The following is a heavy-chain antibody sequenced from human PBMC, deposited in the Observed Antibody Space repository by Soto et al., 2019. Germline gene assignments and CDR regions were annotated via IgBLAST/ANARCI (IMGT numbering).Heavy chain of an antibody. CDR2: IYYSGSS. CDR1: GGSMTPNY. D-gene: IGHD6-19*01. V-gene: IGHV4-59*01. CDR3: TRGGRSLDF. J-gene: IGHJ4*02. Sequence: PSETLSLTCSVSGGSMTPNYWSWIRQPPGRGLEWIGYIYYSGSSNYNPSLKSRVTMSVDTSRNQFSLELNSVTAAETAVYYCTRGGRSLDFWGQGTLVTAPQ.